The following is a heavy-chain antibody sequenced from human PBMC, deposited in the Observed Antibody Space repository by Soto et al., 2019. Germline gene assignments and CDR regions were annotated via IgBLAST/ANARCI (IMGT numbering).Heavy chain of an antibody. D-gene: IGHD3-10*01. Sequence: ASVKVSCKASGYMFTTYDIMWVRQATGQGLEWVGGMNPNTGNTGYAQRFQGRVSMTRDSSISTAYMELSSLRSDDSAVYYCARAATYYYGFGSGADYWGQGTLVTVS. J-gene: IGHJ4*02. V-gene: IGHV1-8*01. CDR1: GYMFTTYD. CDR3: ARAATYYYGFGSGADY. CDR2: MNPNTGNT.